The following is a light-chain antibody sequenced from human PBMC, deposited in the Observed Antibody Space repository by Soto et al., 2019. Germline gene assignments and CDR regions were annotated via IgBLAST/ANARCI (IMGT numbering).Light chain of an antibody. CDR1: QSVDTSY. V-gene: IGKV3-20*01. CDR2: VAS. Sequence: DIVLTQTPGTLSLSPGERATLSCRASQSVDTSYLGWYQQKPGQAPRLLIYVASTRATGIPARFSGSGSGTEFTLTISSLQPDDFATYYCQHYNSYSEAFGQGTKVDIK. CDR3: QHYNSYSEA. J-gene: IGKJ1*01.